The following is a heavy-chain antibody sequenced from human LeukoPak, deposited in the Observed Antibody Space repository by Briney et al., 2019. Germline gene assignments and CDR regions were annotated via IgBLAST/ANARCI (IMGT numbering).Heavy chain of an antibody. V-gene: IGHV3-30-3*01. CDR3: ARDRAVVPADILDYFDS. CDR1: GFTFHNYA. CDR2: ISYDGSSI. D-gene: IGHD2-2*01. Sequence: GSLRLSCAASGFTFHNYALHWVRQSPGKGLEWVAVISYDGSSIYYADSVKGRFTISRDNSKNTLFLQMDSLRAEDTAVYYCARDRAVVPADILDYFDSWGQGTLVTVSS. J-gene: IGHJ4*02.